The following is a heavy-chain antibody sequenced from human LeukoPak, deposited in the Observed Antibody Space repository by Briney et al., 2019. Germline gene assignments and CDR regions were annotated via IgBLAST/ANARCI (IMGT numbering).Heavy chain of an antibody. CDR2: ISGSGGST. J-gene: IGHJ4*02. Sequence: GGSLRLSCAASGFTFSSYAMSWARQAPGKGLEWVSAISGSGGSTYYADSVKGRFTISRDNSKNTLYLQMNSLRAEDTAVYYCAKQGMVRGVHFDYWGQGTLVTVSS. CDR1: GFTFSSYA. V-gene: IGHV3-23*01. CDR3: AKQGMVRGVHFDY. D-gene: IGHD3-10*01.